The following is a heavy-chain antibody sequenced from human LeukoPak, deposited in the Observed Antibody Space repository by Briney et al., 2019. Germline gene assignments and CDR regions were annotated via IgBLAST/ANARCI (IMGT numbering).Heavy chain of an antibody. CDR1: GGSISSYY. CDR2: IYYSGST. CDR3: ARHSSYYCSSTSCPLSGFDP. J-gene: IGHJ5*02. V-gene: IGHV4-59*08. Sequence: SEPLSLPFPVSGGSISSYYWSWIRPPPGKGLEWIGYIYYSGSTNYNPSLKSRVTISVDTSKNQFSLKLSSVTAADTAVYYCARHSSYYCSSTSCPLSGFDPWGQGTLVTVSS. D-gene: IGHD2-2*01.